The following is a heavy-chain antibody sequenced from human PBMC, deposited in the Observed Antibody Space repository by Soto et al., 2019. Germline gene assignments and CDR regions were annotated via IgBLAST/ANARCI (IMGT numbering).Heavy chain of an antibody. J-gene: IGHJ4*02. Sequence: SGGYSWNWLRQPPGKGLEWIGYFYHGGSPDYNPSLKSRVTISIDWSKNQFSLRLTSVTAAATAVYYCARATDFGGEGFDFWGQGILVAVSS. CDR1: SGGYS. D-gene: IGHD4-17*01. CDR3: ARATDFGGEGFDF. CDR2: FYHGGSP. V-gene: IGHV4-30-2*01.